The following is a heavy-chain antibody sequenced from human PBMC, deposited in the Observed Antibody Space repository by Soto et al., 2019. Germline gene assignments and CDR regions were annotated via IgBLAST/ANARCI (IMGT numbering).Heavy chain of an antibody. V-gene: IGHV4-31*03. CDR1: GGSVNSGGYH. D-gene: IGHD4-17*01. CDR2: IYFTGSA. CDR3: ARAHDYGDLTWFDP. J-gene: IGHJ5*02. Sequence: QVQLQESGPGLVKPSQTLSLTCTVSGGSVNSGGYHWSWIHQLPGKGLEWVGYIYFTGSAYYNPSLKNRITISIDTSKNRFSLKLSSVTAADTALYYCARAHDYGDLTWFDPWGQGTLVTVSS.